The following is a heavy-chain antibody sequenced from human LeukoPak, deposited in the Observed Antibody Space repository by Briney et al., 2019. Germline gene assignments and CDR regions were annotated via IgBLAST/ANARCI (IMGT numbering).Heavy chain of an antibody. Sequence: ASVKVSCKASGYTFTSYDINWVRQATGQGLEWMGWMNPNSGNTGYAQKFQGRVTMTRNTSISTAYMELSSLRSEDTAVYYCARVGRVVVPAAMRYWGQGTLVTVSS. CDR2: MNPNSGNT. J-gene: IGHJ4*02. D-gene: IGHD2-2*01. CDR1: GYTFTSYD. CDR3: ARVGRVVVPAAMRY. V-gene: IGHV1-8*01.